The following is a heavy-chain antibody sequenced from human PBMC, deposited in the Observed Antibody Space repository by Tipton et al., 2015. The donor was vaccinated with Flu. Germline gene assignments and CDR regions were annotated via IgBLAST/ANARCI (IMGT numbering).Heavy chain of an antibody. V-gene: IGHV4-34*01. CDR1: GGSFSGYY. CDR2: INQSGRP. Sequence: TLSLTCAVYGGSFSGYYWSWIRQSPGKGLEWIGEINQSGRPNYNPSLKNRVTILVDTSKNQFSLSLTSVTAADTAMYYCARGSWEVRFDPWGQGTLVTVSS. D-gene: IGHD1-26*01. CDR3: ARGSWEVRFDP. J-gene: IGHJ5*02.